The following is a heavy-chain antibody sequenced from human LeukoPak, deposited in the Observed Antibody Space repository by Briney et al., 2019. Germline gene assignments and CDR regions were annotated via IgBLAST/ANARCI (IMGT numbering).Heavy chain of an antibody. J-gene: IGHJ4*02. V-gene: IGHV3-23*01. Sequence: PGGSLRLSCAASGFTFSSYAMSWVRQAPGKGLEWVSAISGSGGSTYYADSVKGRFTISRDNSKNTLYLQMNSLRSDDTAVYYCARDDYDILTGYYRGDYWGQGTLVTVSS. CDR3: ARDDYDILTGYYRGDY. CDR2: ISGSGGST. CDR1: GFTFSSYA. D-gene: IGHD3-9*01.